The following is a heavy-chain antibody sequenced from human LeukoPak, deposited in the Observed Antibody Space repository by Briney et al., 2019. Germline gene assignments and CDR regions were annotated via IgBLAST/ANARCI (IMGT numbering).Heavy chain of an antibody. CDR2: ISGSGGST. CDR1: GFTFSSYA. CDR3: AKVGIRISLIVVVFTTADDWYFDL. J-gene: IGHJ2*01. Sequence: GALRLSCAASGFTFSSYAMSWVRQAPGKGLEWVSAISGSGGSTYYADSVKGRLTISRDNSKNTLYLQMDSLRAEDTAVYYCAKVGIRISLIVVVFTTADDWYFDLWGRGTLVTVSS. V-gene: IGHV3-23*01. D-gene: IGHD3-22*01.